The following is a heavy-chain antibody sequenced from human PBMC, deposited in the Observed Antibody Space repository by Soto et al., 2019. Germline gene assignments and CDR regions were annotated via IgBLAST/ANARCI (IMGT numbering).Heavy chain of an antibody. Sequence: GGSLRLSCAASGFTFSSYGMHWVRQAPGKGLEWVAVISYAGSNKYYADSVKGRFTISRDNSKNTLYLQMNSLRAEDTAVYYCAKDLPYSSSWYRYYYYGMDVWGQGTTVTVSS. V-gene: IGHV3-30*18. CDR1: GFTFSSYG. CDR2: ISYAGSNK. CDR3: AKDLPYSSSWYRYYYYGMDV. J-gene: IGHJ6*02. D-gene: IGHD6-13*01.